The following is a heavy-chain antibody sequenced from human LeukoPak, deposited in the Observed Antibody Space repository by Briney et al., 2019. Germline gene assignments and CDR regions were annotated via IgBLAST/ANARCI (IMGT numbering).Heavy chain of an antibody. CDR2: IYYSGST. Sequence: PSETLSLTCTVSGGSISSSSYYWGWIRQPPGKGLEWIGSIYYSGSTYYNPSLKSRVTISVDKSKNQFSLKLSSVTAADTAVYYCARLGYSGSFELWFDYWGQGTLVTVSS. CDR3: ARLGYSGSFELWFDY. J-gene: IGHJ4*02. CDR1: GGSISSSSYY. D-gene: IGHD1-26*01. V-gene: IGHV4-39*07.